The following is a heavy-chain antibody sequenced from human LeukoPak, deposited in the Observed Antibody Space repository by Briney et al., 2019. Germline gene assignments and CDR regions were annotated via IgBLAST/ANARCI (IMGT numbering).Heavy chain of an antibody. CDR3: ARLTMVRGVIYYYHYYMDV. V-gene: IGHV4-34*01. CDR2: INHSGST. D-gene: IGHD3-10*01. J-gene: IGHJ6*03. Sequence: SETLSLTCAVYGGSFSGYYWSWIRQPPGKGLEWIGEINHSGSTNYNPSLKSRVTISVDTSKNQFSLKLSSVTAADTAVYYCARLTMVRGVIYYYHYYMDVWGKGTTVTISS. CDR1: GGSFSGYY.